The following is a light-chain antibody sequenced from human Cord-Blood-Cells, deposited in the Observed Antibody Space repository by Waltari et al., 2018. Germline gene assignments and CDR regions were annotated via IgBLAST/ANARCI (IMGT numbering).Light chain of an antibody. CDR3: QQSYSTPLT. V-gene: IGKV1-39*01. Sequence: DIQMTQSPSSLSASVGDRVTITCRASPSISSYLNWYQQKPGKAPKLLIDAASSLQSGVPSRFSGSGSGTDFTLTISSLQPEDFATYYCQQSYSTPLTFGGGTKVEIK. CDR2: AAS. CDR1: PSISSY. J-gene: IGKJ4*01.